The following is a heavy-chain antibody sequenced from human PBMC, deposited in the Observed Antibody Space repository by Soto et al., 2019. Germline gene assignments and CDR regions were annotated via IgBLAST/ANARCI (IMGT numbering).Heavy chain of an antibody. CDR1: GGSISSSSYY. CDR3: ARHGVPAAMKPYFYYYYGMDV. Sequence: SETLSLTCTVSGGSISSSSYYWGWIRQPPGKGLEWIGSIYYSGSTYYNPSLKSRVTISVDTSKNQFSLKLSSVTAADTAVYYCARHGVPAAMKPYFYYYYGMDVWGQGTTVT. J-gene: IGHJ6*02. V-gene: IGHV4-39*01. CDR2: IYYSGST. D-gene: IGHD2-2*01.